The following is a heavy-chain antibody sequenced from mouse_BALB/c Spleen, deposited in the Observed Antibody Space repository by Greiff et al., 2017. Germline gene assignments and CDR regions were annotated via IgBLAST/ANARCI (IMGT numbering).Heavy chain of an antibody. D-gene: IGHD2-1*01. CDR3: ARQGYGNFAMDY. Sequence: EVKLQESGGGLVKLGGSLKLSCAASGFTFSSYYMSWVRQTPEKRLELVAAINSNGGSTYYPDTVKGRFTISRDNAKNTLYLQMSSLKSEDTALYYCARQGYGNFAMDYWGQGTSVTVSS. V-gene: IGHV5-6-2*01. J-gene: IGHJ4*01. CDR2: INSNGGST. CDR1: GFTFSSYY.